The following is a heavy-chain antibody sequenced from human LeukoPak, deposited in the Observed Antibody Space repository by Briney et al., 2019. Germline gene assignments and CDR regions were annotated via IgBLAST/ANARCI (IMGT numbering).Heavy chain of an antibody. J-gene: IGHJ6*03. CDR2: IRYDGNKK. CDR3: AKEVEGYQLLSRKYYYYYMDV. D-gene: IGHD2/OR15-2a*01. V-gene: IGHV3-30*02. CDR1: GFIFNSYG. Sequence: PGGSLRLSCAASGFIFNSYGMHWVRQAPGKGLEWVAFIRYDGNKKYYADYVKGRFTVSRDNSKNTLYLQMNSLRAEDTAVYYCAKEVEGYQLLSRKYYYYYMDVWGKGTTVTISS.